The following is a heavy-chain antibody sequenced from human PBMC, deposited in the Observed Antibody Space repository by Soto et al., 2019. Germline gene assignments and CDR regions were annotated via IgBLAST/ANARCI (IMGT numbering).Heavy chain of an antibody. CDR1: GYTFTNYY. CDR3: AREDTGDYSGMDV. V-gene: IGHV1-46*01. D-gene: IGHD5-18*01. CDR2: INPSGGST. J-gene: IGHJ6*02. Sequence: QVQLVQSGAEVKKPGASVKVSCKASGYTFTNYYVHWVRQAPGQGPEWMGVINPSGGSTRDAQKCQGRVTMTRDTSTSTVHMELSSLRSEDTAVYYCAREDTGDYSGMDVWGQGTTVTVSS.